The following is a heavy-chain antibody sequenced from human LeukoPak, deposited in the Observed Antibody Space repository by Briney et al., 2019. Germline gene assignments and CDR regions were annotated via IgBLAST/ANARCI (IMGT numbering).Heavy chain of an antibody. Sequence: GESLKISCKVSGYSFTNNWIGWVRQMSGNGLEWMGITYPADSDVRYSPSFQGQVTISADKSISTAYLQWSSLKASDTAMYYCARPQKYSTGWYYDYWGQGTVVTVSS. CDR3: ARPQKYSTGWYYDY. J-gene: IGHJ4*02. CDR1: GYSFTNNW. V-gene: IGHV5-51*01. D-gene: IGHD6-19*01. CDR2: TYPADSDV.